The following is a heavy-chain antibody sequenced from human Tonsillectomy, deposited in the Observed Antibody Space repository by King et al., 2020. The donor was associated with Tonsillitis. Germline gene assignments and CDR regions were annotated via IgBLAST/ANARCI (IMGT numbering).Heavy chain of an antibody. J-gene: IGHJ4*02. Sequence: QLVQSGAEVKKPGESLKISCKGSGYSFTSSWIGWVRQMPGKGLEWMGIIYPGDSDTRYSPSFQGQVTISADKSISTAYLQWSSLKASDTAMYYCARLGPYLGATRPFDYWGQGTLVTVSS. CDR1: GYSFTSSW. V-gene: IGHV5-51*01. CDR2: IYPGDSDT. D-gene: IGHD1-26*01. CDR3: ARLGPYLGATRPFDY.